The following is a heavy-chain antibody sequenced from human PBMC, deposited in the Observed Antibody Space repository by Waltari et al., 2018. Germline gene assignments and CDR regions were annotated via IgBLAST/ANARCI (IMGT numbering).Heavy chain of an antibody. J-gene: IGHJ4*02. Sequence: QVQLVESGGGVVQPGRSLRLSCAASGFTFSSYAMHWVRQAPGKGREWVAVISYDGSNKYYADSVKGRFTISRDNSKNTLYLQMNSLRAEDTAVYYCARTGLRGYWGQGTLVTVSS. CDR2: ISYDGSNK. V-gene: IGHV3-30-3*01. CDR1: GFTFSSYA. CDR3: ARTGLRGY. D-gene: IGHD2-15*01.